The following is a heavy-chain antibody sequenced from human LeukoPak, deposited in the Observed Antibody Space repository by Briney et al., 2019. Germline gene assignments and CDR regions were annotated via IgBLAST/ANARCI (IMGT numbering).Heavy chain of an antibody. CDR3: ARGPQKYYDVLTGYYDIWFDP. CDR1: GYTFTSYD. D-gene: IGHD3-9*01. CDR2: MNPNSGNT. V-gene: IGHV1-8*03. J-gene: IGHJ5*02. Sequence: GASVKVSCKASGYTFTSYDIKWVRQATGQGLEWMGWMNPNSGNTGYAQKFQGRVTITRNTSISTAYMELSSLRSEDTAVYYCARGPQKYYDVLTGYYDIWFDPWGQGTLVTVSS.